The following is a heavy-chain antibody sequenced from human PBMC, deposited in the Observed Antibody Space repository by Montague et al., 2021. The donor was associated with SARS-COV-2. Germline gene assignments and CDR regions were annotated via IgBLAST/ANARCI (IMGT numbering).Heavy chain of an antibody. V-gene: IGHV3-48*03. CDR1: GFTFSSYD. D-gene: IGHD3-10*01. Sequence: SLRLSCAASGFTFSSYDMNWVRQAPGNGLEWVSYISSSGSTISYADSVKGRFTISRDNAKNSLYLQMNSLRAEDTAVYYCARDEGLKYGSGDYYGMDVWGQGTTVTVSS. CDR2: ISSSGSTI. CDR3: ARDEGLKYGSGDYYGMDV. J-gene: IGHJ6*02.